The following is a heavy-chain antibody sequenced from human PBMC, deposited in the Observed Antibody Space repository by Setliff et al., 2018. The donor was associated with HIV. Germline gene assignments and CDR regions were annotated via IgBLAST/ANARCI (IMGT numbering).Heavy chain of an antibody. V-gene: IGHV1-18*01. CDR3: ARGSYYCSPTTCFHNYFDP. J-gene: IGHJ5*02. D-gene: IGHD2-2*01. CDR1: GYPFSGYG. Sequence: ASVKVSCKASGYPFSGYGISWVRQAPGQGLEWMGWISAYSGDTNYAQKFQGRLAMTTDTSTSTAYMELRSLRSDDTAMYYCARGSYYCSPTTCFHNYFDPWGLGTLVTVSS. CDR2: ISAYSGDT.